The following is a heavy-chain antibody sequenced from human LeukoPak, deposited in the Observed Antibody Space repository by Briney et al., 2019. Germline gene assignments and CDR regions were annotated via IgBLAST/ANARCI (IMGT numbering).Heavy chain of an antibody. CDR1: GFTFSTYW. CDR3: ARDRRSSFYYLDY. J-gene: IGHJ4*02. D-gene: IGHD6-13*01. V-gene: IGHV3-7*01. Sequence: GGSLRLSCAASGFTFSTYWMSWVRQAPGKGLEWVANIKHDGSEKYYVDSVKGRFTISRDNAKNSLYLQLNSLRAEDMAVYYCARDRRSSFYYLDYWGQGTLVTVSS. CDR2: IKHDGSEK.